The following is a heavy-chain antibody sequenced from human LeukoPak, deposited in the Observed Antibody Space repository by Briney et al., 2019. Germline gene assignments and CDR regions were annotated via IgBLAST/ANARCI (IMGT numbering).Heavy chain of an antibody. D-gene: IGHD3-10*01. CDR2: IYYSGST. Sequence: PSQTLSLTCTVSGGSISSYYRSWIRQPPGKGLEWIGYIYYSGSTNYNPSLKSRVTISVDTSKNQFSLKLSSVTAADTAVYYCARVRDYGSGSRRAFDIWGQGTMVTVSS. CDR3: ARVRDYGSGSRRAFDI. J-gene: IGHJ3*02. V-gene: IGHV4-59*01. CDR1: GGSISSYY.